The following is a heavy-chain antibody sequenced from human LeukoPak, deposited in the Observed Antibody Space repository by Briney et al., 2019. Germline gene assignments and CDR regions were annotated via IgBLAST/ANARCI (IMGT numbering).Heavy chain of an antibody. V-gene: IGHV1-69*06. CDR1: GGTFSSYA. CDR2: IIPIFGTA. CDR3: AREFSSGWGGGYYYYMDV. Sequence: SVKVSCKASGGTFSSYAISWVRQAPGQGLEWMEGIIPIFGTANYAQKFQGRVTITADKSTSTAYMELSSLRSEDTAVYYCAREFSSGWGGGYYYYMDVWGKGTTVTVSS. J-gene: IGHJ6*03. D-gene: IGHD6-19*01.